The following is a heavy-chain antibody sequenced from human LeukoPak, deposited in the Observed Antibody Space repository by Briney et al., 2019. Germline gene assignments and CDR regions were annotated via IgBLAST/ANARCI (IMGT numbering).Heavy chain of an antibody. D-gene: IGHD4-17*01. V-gene: IGHV3-33*06. Sequence: ARSLRLSCAASGFTFSSTGMHWVRQAPGKGLQWVALIWYDGSNSVYADSVKGRFTISRDNSKNTVHLQMTNLRAEDTAVYYCAKDYGTTATAFQLRAPYFDYWGQGALVTVAS. J-gene: IGHJ4*02. CDR1: GFTFSSTG. CDR3: AKDYGTTATAFQLRAPYFDY. CDR2: IWYDGSNS.